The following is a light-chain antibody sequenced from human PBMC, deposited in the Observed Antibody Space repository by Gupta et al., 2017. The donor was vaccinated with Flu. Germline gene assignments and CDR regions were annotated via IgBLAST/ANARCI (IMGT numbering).Light chain of an antibody. CDR2: LNSDGSH. J-gene: IGLJ3*02. CDR1: SAHSSYA. Sequence: VKLTCTLSSAHSSYAIAWHQQQPGKGPRYLMKLNSDGSHFKGDGIPDRFSGSSSGAERYLTISSLQSEDEADFYCQTWGTGFRVFGGGTKLTVL. CDR3: QTWGTGFRV. V-gene: IGLV4-69*01.